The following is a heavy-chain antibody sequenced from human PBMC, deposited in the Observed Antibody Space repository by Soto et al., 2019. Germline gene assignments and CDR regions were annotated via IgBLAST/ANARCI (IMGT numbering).Heavy chain of an antibody. Sequence: SVKVSCKASGLTFTSSAVQWVRQARGQRLEWIGWIVVGSGNTNYAQKFQERVTITRDMSTSTAYMELSSLRSEDTAVYYCAVGYSDYDFAVAGGYYYGMDVWGQGTTVTVSS. CDR1: GLTFTSSA. CDR3: AVGYSDYDFAVAGGYYYGMDV. D-gene: IGHD5-12*01. CDR2: IVVGSGNT. V-gene: IGHV1-58*01. J-gene: IGHJ6*02.